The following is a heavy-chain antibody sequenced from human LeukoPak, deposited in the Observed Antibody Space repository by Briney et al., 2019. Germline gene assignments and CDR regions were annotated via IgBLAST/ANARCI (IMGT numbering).Heavy chain of an antibody. CDR3: ARSGFGGNVNFDL. CDR1: GYIFTIYD. CDR2: MNPSSGAT. V-gene: IGHV1-8*02. Sequence: ASVNVSCRASGYIFTIYDINWVRQAAGQGLDCIGWMNPSSGATDYTQKFKGRVTFTRDTSTSTAYMELSSLGSEDTAVYYCARSGFGGNVNFDLWGQGTLVTVSS. J-gene: IGHJ4*02. D-gene: IGHD4-23*01.